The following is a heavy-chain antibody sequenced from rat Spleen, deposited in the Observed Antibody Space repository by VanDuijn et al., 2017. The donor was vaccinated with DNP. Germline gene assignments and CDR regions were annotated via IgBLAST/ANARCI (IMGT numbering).Heavy chain of an antibody. Sequence: EVQLVESGGGLVQPGRSLKLSCAASGFTFSDYYMAWVRQVPGKGLEWVASISTSGGSTYYRDSVKGRFTVSRDNAKSTLYLQMDSLRSEDTATYYCARHGGGGLHWFAYWGQGTLVTVSS. CDR3: ARHGGGGLHWFAY. CDR1: GFTFSDYY. D-gene: IGHD1-11*01. J-gene: IGHJ3*01. CDR2: ISTSGGST. V-gene: IGHV5-25*01.